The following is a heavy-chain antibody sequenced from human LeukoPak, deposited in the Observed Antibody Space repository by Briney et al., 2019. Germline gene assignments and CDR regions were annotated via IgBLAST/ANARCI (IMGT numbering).Heavy chain of an antibody. V-gene: IGHV4-38-2*02. Sequence: SETLSLTCTVSGHSISSGYFWGWIRQPPGKGLEWIGSIYHSGSTYYNPSLKSRVTISVDTSKNQFSLKLSSVTAADTAVYYCARRGSSGWYYWGQGTLVTVSS. CDR2: IYHSGST. CDR1: GHSISSGYF. J-gene: IGHJ4*02. D-gene: IGHD6-19*01. CDR3: ARRGSSGWYY.